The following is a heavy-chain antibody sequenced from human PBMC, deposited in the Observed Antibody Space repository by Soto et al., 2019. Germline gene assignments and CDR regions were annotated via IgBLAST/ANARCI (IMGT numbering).Heavy chain of an antibody. J-gene: IGHJ4*02. CDR2: ISYDGREI. CDR3: ASDPLAVTGSFVDY. CDR1: GLTFNIFA. V-gene: IGHV3-30-3*01. D-gene: IGHD3-9*01. Sequence: PGGSLRLSCVACGLTFNIFAFHWVRQAPGKGLEWLSVISYDGREIHYSESVKGRFTISKDSSTNTVYLEMNSLRYEDTAVYYCASDPLAVTGSFVDYWGQGTLVTVSS.